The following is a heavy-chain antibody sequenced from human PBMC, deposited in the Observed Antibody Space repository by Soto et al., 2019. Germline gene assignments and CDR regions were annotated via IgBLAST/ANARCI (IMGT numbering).Heavy chain of an antibody. V-gene: IGHV3-21*01. CDR1: GVTFSRVS. Sequence: GESLTIAFASSGVTFSRVSMHWVRQVPGKGLEWVASTSSASSETWYADSVKGRFIISRDNAQNSLFLQMNTLRPEDSAIYYCARVAYWGPGTQVTVSS. J-gene: IGHJ4*02. CDR3: ARVAY. CDR2: TSSASSET.